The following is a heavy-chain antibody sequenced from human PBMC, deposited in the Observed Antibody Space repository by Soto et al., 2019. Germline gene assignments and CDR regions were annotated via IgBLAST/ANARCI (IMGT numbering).Heavy chain of an antibody. CDR2: ISGSGGST. V-gene: IGHV3-23*01. CDR3: AKVVGGISDYGMDV. CDR1: GFTFSSYA. Sequence: GGSLRLSCAASGFTFSSYAMSWVRQAPGKGLEWVSAISGSGGSTYYADSVKGRFTISRDNSKNTLYLQMNSLRAEDTAVYYCAKVVGGISDYGMDVWGQGTTVTVSS. J-gene: IGHJ6*02. D-gene: IGHD1-26*01.